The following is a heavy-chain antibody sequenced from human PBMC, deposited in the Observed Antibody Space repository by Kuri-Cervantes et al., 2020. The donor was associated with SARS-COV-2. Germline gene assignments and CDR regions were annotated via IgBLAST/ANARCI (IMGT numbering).Heavy chain of an antibody. CDR1: GYTFTRYG. Sequence: ASVKVSCKASGYTFTRYGISWVRQAPGQGLEWMGWISAYNGNTNCAQKFQGRVTMTTDTSTSTAYMELRSLRSDDAAVYYCAKVPGDGYNWNYSPLFDYWGQGTLVTVSS. CDR3: AKVPGDGYNWNYSPLFDY. J-gene: IGHJ4*02. CDR2: ISAYNGNT. D-gene: IGHD1-7*01. V-gene: IGHV1-18*04.